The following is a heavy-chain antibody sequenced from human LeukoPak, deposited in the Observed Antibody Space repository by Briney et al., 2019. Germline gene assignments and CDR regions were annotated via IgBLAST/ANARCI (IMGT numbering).Heavy chain of an antibody. D-gene: IGHD2-2*01. CDR1: GGTFISYA. Sequence: SVTVSYKASGGTFISYAISWVRQAPGQGLEWMGGIIPIFGTANYAQKFQGRVTITADESTSTAYMELSSLRSEDTAVYYCAARPGCSSTSCYVVYWGQGTLVTVSS. V-gene: IGHV1-69*13. CDR3: AARPGCSSTSCYVVY. CDR2: IIPIFGTA. J-gene: IGHJ4*02.